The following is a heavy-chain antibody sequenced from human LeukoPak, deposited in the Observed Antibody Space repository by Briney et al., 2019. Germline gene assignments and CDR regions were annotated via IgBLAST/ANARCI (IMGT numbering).Heavy chain of an antibody. Sequence: PGGSLRLSCAASGSTFSSYAMSLVRQAPGKGLEWVSAISGSGGSTYYADSVKGRFTISRDNSKNTLYLQMNSLRAEDTAVYYCAKDSRTYYYDSSGYYPYWGQGTLVTVSS. CDR2: ISGSGGST. CDR1: GSTFSSYA. V-gene: IGHV3-23*01. CDR3: AKDSRTYYYDSSGYYPY. J-gene: IGHJ4*02. D-gene: IGHD3-22*01.